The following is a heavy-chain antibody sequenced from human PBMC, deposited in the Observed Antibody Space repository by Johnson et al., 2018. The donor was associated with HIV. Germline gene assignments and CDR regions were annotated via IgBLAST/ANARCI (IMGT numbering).Heavy chain of an antibody. CDR3: ARGQIAARWSDALHF. CDR2: ISYDGSNK. D-gene: IGHD6-6*01. Sequence: QMQLVESGGNVVQPGRSLRLSCAASGFTFSDYAMHWVRQAPGKGLEWVAVISYDGSNKYYPDSVKGRFTLSRDNSKNTLYLVINRVRPEDTAVYYCARGQIAARWSDALHFWGQGTKVTISS. CDR1: GFTFSDYA. V-gene: IGHV3-30-3*01. J-gene: IGHJ3*01.